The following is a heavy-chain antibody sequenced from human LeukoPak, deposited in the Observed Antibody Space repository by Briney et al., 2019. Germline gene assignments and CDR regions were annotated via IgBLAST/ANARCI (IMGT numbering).Heavy chain of an antibody. Sequence: GGSLRLSCAASGFTFSSYAMSWVRQAPGKGLEWVSAISGSGGSTYYADSVNGRFTISRDNSKNTLYLQMNSLRAEDTAVYYCAKAPDLVVVVYYFDNWGQGALVTVSS. D-gene: IGHD3-22*01. V-gene: IGHV3-23*01. CDR1: GFTFSSYA. CDR2: ISGSGGST. CDR3: AKAPDLVVVVYYFDN. J-gene: IGHJ4*02.